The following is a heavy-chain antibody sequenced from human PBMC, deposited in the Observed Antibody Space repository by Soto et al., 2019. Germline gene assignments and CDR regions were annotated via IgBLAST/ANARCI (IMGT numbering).Heavy chain of an antibody. D-gene: IGHD4-17*01. V-gene: IGHV3-15*01. CDR2: IKSKTAGGTT. CDR1: GFTFSNAW. Sequence: EVQLVESGGGLVKPGGSLRLSCAASGFTFSNAWMSWVRQAPGKGLEWVGRIKSKTAGGTTDYAAPVKGRFTISRDDSKNTLYLQMNSLKTEDTAVYYCTTGPATVTTNYWGQGTLVTVSS. J-gene: IGHJ4*02. CDR3: TTGPATVTTNY.